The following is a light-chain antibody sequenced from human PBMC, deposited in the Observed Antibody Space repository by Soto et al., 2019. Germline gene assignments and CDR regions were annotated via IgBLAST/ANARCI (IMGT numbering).Light chain of an antibody. CDR3: SSYTSSSPYG. J-gene: IGLJ1*01. CDR1: SSDVGGYNY. Sequence: QSVLTQPASVSGSPGQSLTISSTGTSSDVGGYNYVSWYQQHPGKDPKLMIYEVSNRPSGVSNRFSGSKSGNTSSLTISGLQAEDVADYYCSSYTSSSPYGFGNGTKVTVL. CDR2: EVS. V-gene: IGLV2-14*01.